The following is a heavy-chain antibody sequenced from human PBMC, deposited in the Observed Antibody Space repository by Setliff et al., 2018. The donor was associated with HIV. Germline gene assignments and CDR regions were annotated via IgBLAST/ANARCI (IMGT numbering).Heavy chain of an antibody. CDR1: GYTLTTFG. J-gene: IGHJ3*02. Sequence: VKVSCKASGYTLTTFGISWVRQVPGQGLEWVGGIIPVVDAPIYAQRFQGRVVITADKSTGTAYMQLSSLKFEDTAVYYCATRPPGVHGFSIWGQGTMVTVSS. V-gene: IGHV1-69*10. CDR2: IIPVVDAP. D-gene: IGHD3-10*01. CDR3: ATRPPGVHGFSI.